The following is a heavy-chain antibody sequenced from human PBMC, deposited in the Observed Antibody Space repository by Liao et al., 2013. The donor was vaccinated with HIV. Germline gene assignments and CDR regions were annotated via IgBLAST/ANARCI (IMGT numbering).Heavy chain of an antibody. Sequence: QVQLQESGPGLLRPSQTLSLTCSVSGDSLSSGSFYWSWLRQPAGKQLEWIGRMFTTGSTVYNPSLESRVSISVDTAKNQFSLRLRSMTAADTALYYCARGAFWRSDLEVYYYMDVWGKGTTVTVFS. CDR2: MFTTGST. V-gene: IGHV4-61*02. D-gene: IGHD3-3*01. J-gene: IGHJ6*03. CDR1: GDSLSSGSFY. CDR3: ARGAFWRSDLEVYYYMDV.